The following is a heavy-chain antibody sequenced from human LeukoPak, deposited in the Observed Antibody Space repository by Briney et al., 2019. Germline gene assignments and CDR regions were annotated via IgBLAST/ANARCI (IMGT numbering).Heavy chain of an antibody. D-gene: IGHD1-26*01. V-gene: IGHV4-59*01. Sequence: SETLSLTCTVSGGSITSYYWSWIRQPPGKGLEWIGCIYYSGTTNYNPSLTSRVTISVDTSKNQFSLKLSSVTAADRAVYYCAGVRDGSSFSAFDMWGQGTMVTVSS. CDR2: IYYSGTT. CDR3: AGVRDGSSFSAFDM. CDR1: GGSITSYY. J-gene: IGHJ3*02.